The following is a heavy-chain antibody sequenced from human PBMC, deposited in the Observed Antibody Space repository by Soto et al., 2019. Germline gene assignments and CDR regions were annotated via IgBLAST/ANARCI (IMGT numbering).Heavy chain of an antibody. CDR2: FDPEDGET. CDR3: ATLSRAPHGGNGVFDY. D-gene: IGHD2-15*01. V-gene: IGHV1-24*01. CDR1: GYTLTELS. Sequence: ASVKVSCKASGYTLTELSMHWVRQAPGKGLEWMGGFDPEDGETIYAQKFQGRVTMTEDTSTDTAYMELSSLRSEDTAVYYCATLSRAPHGGNGVFDYWGQGTLVTVSS. J-gene: IGHJ4*02.